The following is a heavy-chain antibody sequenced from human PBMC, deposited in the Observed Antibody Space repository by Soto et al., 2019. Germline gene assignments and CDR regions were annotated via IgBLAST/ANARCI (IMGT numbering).Heavy chain of an antibody. V-gene: IGHV3-30*18. J-gene: IGHJ4*02. CDR2: ISYDGSNK. CDR1: GFTFSSYG. Sequence: PGGSLRLSCAASGFTFSSYGMHWVRQAPGKGLEWVAVISYDGSNKYYADSVKGRFTISRDNSKNTLYLQMNSLRAEDTAVYYCAKVKAVAGIGPGIDYWGQGTRVTV. CDR3: AKVKAVAGIGPGIDY. D-gene: IGHD6-19*01.